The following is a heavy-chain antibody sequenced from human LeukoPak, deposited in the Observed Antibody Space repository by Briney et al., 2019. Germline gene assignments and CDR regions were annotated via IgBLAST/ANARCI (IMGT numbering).Heavy chain of an antibody. J-gene: IGHJ4*02. CDR3: ARVKKILPEFEI. D-gene: IGHD2-21*01. CDR2: INPATGMNPNSGGT. CDR1: GYRFTDFH. Sequence: ASVKVSCKASGYRFTDFHIHWVRQAPGQGIEWMGWINPATGMNPNSGGTYYAKKFRGRVTMTTDTSISTIYLEMSSLTIDDTAIYFCARVKKILPEFEIWGQGTLLTVSS. V-gene: IGHV1-2*02.